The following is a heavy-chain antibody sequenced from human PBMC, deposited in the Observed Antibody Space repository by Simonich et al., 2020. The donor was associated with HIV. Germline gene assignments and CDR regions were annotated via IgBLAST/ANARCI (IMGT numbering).Heavy chain of an antibody. Sequence: EVQLVEAGGGLVQPGRSMRLSCAASGFTLDDYAMHWVLKAQGKVLEWVSGIIGKRGSIGYADSVKGRFTISRDNAKNSLYLQMNSLRAEDTALYYCAKDKGAYYGSGSPVYWGQGTLVTVSS. CDR3: AKDKGAYYGSGSPVY. V-gene: IGHV3-9*01. CDR1: GFTLDDYA. D-gene: IGHD3-10*01. CDR2: IIGKRGSI. J-gene: IGHJ4*02.